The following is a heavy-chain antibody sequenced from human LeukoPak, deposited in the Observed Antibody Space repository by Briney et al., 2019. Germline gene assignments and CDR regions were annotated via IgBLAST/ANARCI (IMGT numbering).Heavy chain of an antibody. D-gene: IGHD3-22*01. CDR1: GFTFSSYA. V-gene: IGHV3-21*01. CDR3: ASTVPYDSSGYYYEDY. J-gene: IGHJ4*02. Sequence: GGSLRLSCAASGFTFSSYAMTWVRQAPGKGLEWVSSISSASGYILYADSVKGRYTISRDNAKNSLYLQMNSLRADDTAVYYCASTVPYDSSGYYYEDYWGQGTLVTVSS. CDR2: ISSASGYI.